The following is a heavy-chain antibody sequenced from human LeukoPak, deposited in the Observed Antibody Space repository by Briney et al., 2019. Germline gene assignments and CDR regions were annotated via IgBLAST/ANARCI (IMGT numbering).Heavy chain of an antibody. CDR2: IYTSGST. CDR3: ARDHIWDYGSGSYAN. D-gene: IGHD3-10*01. Sequence: SETLSLTCTVSGRSISSGSYYWSWIRQPAGKGLEWIGRIYTSGSTNYNPSLKSRVTISLDTSKNQFSLKLSSVTAADPAVYYCARDHIWDYGSGSYANWGQGTLVTVSS. V-gene: IGHV4-61*02. J-gene: IGHJ4*02. CDR1: GRSISSGSYY.